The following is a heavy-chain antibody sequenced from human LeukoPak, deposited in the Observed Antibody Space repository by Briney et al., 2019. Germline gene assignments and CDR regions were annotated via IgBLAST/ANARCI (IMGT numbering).Heavy chain of an antibody. D-gene: IGHD3-22*01. J-gene: IGHJ4*02. Sequence: ASVKVSCKASGYTFTSYGISWVRQAPGQGLEWMGWISAYNGNTNYAQKLQGRVTMTTDTSTSTAYMELRSLRSDDTAVYYCARESARLYYHDSSGYYYWGQGTLVTVSS. CDR1: GYTFTSYG. V-gene: IGHV1-18*01. CDR3: ARESARLYYHDSSGYYY. CDR2: ISAYNGNT.